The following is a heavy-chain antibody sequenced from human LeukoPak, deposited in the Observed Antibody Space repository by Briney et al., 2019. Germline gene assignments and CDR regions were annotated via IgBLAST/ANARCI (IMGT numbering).Heavy chain of an antibody. J-gene: IGHJ4*02. Sequence: GGSLRLSCAASGFTFSSYWMHWVRQAPGKGLVWVSRINSEGSSASYADSVKGRFTISRDNAKNTLFLQMTSLRAEDTAVYYCVREDPSEYGSIDYWGQGTLVTVSS. CDR1: GFTFSSYW. V-gene: IGHV3-74*01. D-gene: IGHD3-10*01. CDR2: INSEGSSA. CDR3: VREDPSEYGSIDY.